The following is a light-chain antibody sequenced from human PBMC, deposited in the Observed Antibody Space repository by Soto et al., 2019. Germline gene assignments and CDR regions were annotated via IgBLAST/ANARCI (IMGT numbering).Light chain of an antibody. Sequence: VLTQSPVTLSLSPWDRATLFSRARQSLTNPYIAWYQQKPGQAPRLLIYDISSRATGIPDRFSGSVSGTDFTLTITRLEPEDFAVFYCQQYGSSEIIFGQGTRLEI. CDR3: QQYGSSEII. CDR1: QSLTNPY. V-gene: IGKV3-20*01. J-gene: IGKJ5*01. CDR2: DIS.